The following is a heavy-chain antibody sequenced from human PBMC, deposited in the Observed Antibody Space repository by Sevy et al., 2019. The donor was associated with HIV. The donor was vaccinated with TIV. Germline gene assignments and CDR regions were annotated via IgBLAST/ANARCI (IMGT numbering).Heavy chain of an antibody. CDR1: GYTFTSYD. V-gene: IGHV1-8*01. J-gene: IGHJ4*02. CDR2: MNPNSGNT. D-gene: IGHD3-22*01. CDR3: ARGYSGDSSGYYYDFDY. Sequence: ASVKVSCKASGYTFTSYDINWVRQATGQGLEWMGWMNPNSGNTGYAQKFQGRVTMTRNTSISTAYMELSSRRSEETAVYYCARGYSGDSSGYYYDFDYWGQGTLVTVSS.